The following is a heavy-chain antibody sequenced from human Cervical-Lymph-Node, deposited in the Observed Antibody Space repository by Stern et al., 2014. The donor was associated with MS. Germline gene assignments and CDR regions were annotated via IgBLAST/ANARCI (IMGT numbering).Heavy chain of an antibody. CDR2: IKTNAGNP. D-gene: IGHD6-13*01. V-gene: IGHV7-4-1*02. Sequence: QVQLLQSGSELKKPGASVKVSCKASGYTFTTYGFNWVRQAPGQGLEWMGWIKTNAGNPTYAQGFTGRFVFSLDTSVSTAYLQISSLKAEDTAVYYCARDRSSSNFYYYGMDVWGQGTTVTVSS. J-gene: IGHJ6*02. CDR1: GYTFTTYG. CDR3: ARDRSSSNFYYYGMDV.